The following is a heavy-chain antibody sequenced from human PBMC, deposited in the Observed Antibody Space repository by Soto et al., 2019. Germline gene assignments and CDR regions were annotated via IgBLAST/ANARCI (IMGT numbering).Heavy chain of an antibody. CDR3: ARGVVGASTGFQH. V-gene: IGHV4-59*01. CDR2: ISNSGST. J-gene: IGHJ1*01. D-gene: IGHD1-26*01. Sequence: SETLSLTCTVSGGSISSFHWSWIRQPPGKGLEWIGFISNSGSTNYNPSLRGRVTISLDTSKNQFSLKLSSVSAADTAVYYCARGVVGASTGFQHWGQGTLVTVSS. CDR1: GGSISSFH.